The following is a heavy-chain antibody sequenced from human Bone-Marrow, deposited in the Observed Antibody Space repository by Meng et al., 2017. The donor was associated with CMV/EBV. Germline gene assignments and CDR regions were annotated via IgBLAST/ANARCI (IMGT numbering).Heavy chain of an antibody. CDR3: AKVPAAIGRVLYFDY. CDR1: GFTFSSYA. Sequence: GGSLRLSCAASGFTFSSYAMSWVRQAPGKGLEWVSVIYSGGSSTYYADSVKGRFTISRDNSKNTLYLQMNSLRAEDTAVYYCAKVPAAIGRVLYFDYWGQRTLVTVSS. J-gene: IGHJ4*02. V-gene: IGHV3-23*03. CDR2: IYSGGSST. D-gene: IGHD2-2*01.